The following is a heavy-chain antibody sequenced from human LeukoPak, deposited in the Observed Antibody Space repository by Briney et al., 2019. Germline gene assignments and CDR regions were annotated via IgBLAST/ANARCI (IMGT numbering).Heavy chain of an antibody. J-gene: IGHJ4*02. CDR3: AREGYTNGWYRN. V-gene: IGHV3-53*01. D-gene: IGHD6-19*01. CDR1: GFIVSNNY. CDR2: LYNAGST. Sequence: GGSLRLSCVASGFIVSNNYMSWVRQAPGKGLEWVSVLYNAGSTYYADSAKGRFTISRDNSKNTLYLQMNSLRAEDTAVYFCAREGYTNGWYRNWGQGTLVTVSS.